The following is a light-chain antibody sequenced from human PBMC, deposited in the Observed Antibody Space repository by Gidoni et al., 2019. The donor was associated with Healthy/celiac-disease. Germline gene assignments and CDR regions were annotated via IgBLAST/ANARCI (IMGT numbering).Light chain of an antibody. CDR2: DVS. J-gene: IGLJ3*02. Sequence: QSALTQPASVSGSPGQSITISCTGTSSDVGGYNYVSCYQQHPGKAPKLMIYDVSNRPSGVSNRFSGPKSGNTASLTISGLQAEDDADYYCSSYTSSSSWVFGGGTKLTVL. CDR1: SSDVGGYNY. CDR3: SSYTSSSSWV. V-gene: IGLV2-14*03.